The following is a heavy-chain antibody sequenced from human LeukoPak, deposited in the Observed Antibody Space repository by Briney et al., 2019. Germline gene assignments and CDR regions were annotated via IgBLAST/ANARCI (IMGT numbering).Heavy chain of an antibody. CDR3: ARDGVFRFEVGDVYYYYMDV. CDR2: INPNSGDT. D-gene: IGHD2-21*02. V-gene: IGHV1-2*02. CDR1: GYIFTGYY. J-gene: IGHJ6*03. Sequence: ASVKVSCKASGYIFTGYYIHWVRQAPGQGLEWMEWINPNSGDTKYAQKFQGRVTMTRDTSNNTVYMDLTRLIFDDTAMYYCARDGVFRFEVGDVYYYYMDVWGKGTTVIISS.